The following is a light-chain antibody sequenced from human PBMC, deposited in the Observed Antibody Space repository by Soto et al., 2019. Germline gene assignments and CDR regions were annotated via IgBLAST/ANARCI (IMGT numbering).Light chain of an antibody. J-gene: IGKJ5*01. Sequence: EVVLTQSPATLSLSAGERASLSCRASQDVGSLIAWYQQKPGQPPRLLIYAASNRATGIPARFSGSGSGTDFVLTISSLEPEDFAVYYCHQRRSWPITFGQGTRLEIK. CDR1: QDVGSL. V-gene: IGKV3-11*01. CDR2: AAS. CDR3: HQRRSWPIT.